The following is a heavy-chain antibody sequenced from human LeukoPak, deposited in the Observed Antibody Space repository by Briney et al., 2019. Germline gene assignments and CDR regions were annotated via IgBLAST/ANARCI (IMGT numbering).Heavy chain of an antibody. J-gene: IGHJ4*02. CDR3: ARSRESCTGGTCPGDY. Sequence: ASVKVSCKASGGTFSSYAISWVRQAPGQGLEWLGWINPNSDVTRYAQKFQGRVTMTRDTSISTVYMELSRLRSDDTAVYYCARSRESCTGGTCPGDYWGQGTRVTVSA. CDR1: GGTFSSYA. CDR2: INPNSDVT. V-gene: IGHV1-2*02. D-gene: IGHD2-8*02.